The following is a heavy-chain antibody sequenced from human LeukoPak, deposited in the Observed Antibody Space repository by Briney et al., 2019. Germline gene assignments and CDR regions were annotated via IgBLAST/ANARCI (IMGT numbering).Heavy chain of an antibody. V-gene: IGHV4-59*01. J-gene: IGHJ5*02. Sequence: SETLSLICTVSGGSISSYYWSWIRQPPGKGLEWIGYIYYSGSTNYNPSLKSRVTMSVDTSKNQFSLKLSSVTAADSAMYYCARGTGYNWNYGPWGQGTLVTVSS. CDR2: IYYSGST. CDR3: ARGTGYNWNYGP. CDR1: GGSISSYY. D-gene: IGHD1-7*01.